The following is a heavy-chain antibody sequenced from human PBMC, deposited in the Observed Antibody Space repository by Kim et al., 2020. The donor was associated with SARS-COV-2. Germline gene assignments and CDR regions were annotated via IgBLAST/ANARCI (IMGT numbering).Heavy chain of an antibody. D-gene: IGHD2-15*01. CDR1: GFTFSSYA. Sequence: GGSLRLSCAASGFTFSSYAMSWVRQAPGKGLEWVSAISGSGGSTYYADSVKGRFTISRDNSKNTLYLQMNSLRAEDTAVYYCAKEGGYCSGGSCSHYYYYYGMDVWGQGTTVTVSS. V-gene: IGHV3-23*01. J-gene: IGHJ6*02. CDR2: ISGSGGST. CDR3: AKEGGYCSGGSCSHYYYYYGMDV.